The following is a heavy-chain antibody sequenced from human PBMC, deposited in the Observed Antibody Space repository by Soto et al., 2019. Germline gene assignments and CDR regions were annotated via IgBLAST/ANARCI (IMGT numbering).Heavy chain of an antibody. Sequence: QVQLVESGGGVVQPGRSLRLSCSASGFIFGTYGMDWVRQAPGKGLEWVALISYDGNKEFYADSVKGRFTISRDNSRNTIYLRMNSLKPEDTAMYYCAKETATSVDYYYFYGLDVWGPGTTVSVSS. CDR2: ISYDGNKE. CDR3: AKETATSVDYYYFYGLDV. V-gene: IGHV3-30*18. D-gene: IGHD1-1*01. CDR1: GFIFGTYG. J-gene: IGHJ6*02.